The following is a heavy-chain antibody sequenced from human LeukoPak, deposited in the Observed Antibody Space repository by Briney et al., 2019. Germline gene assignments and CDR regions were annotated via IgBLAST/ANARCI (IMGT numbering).Heavy chain of an antibody. CDR3: ARRFGDL. D-gene: IGHD3-10*01. V-gene: IGHV4-59*08. CDR2: MYYSGST. J-gene: IGHJ5*02. CDR1: GGSIRSYY. Sequence: SETLSLTCTVSGGSIRSYYWSWIRQPPGKGLEWVGYMYYSGSTNYNPSLKSRVTISVDTSKNQFSLKLSSVTAADTAVYYCARRFGDLWGQGTLVTVSS.